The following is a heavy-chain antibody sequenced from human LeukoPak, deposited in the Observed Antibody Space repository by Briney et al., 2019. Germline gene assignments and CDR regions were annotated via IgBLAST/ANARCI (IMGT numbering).Heavy chain of an antibody. V-gene: IGHV4-34*01. CDR3: ARDFSSSSSVYYYYYMDV. CDR2: ISHSGSA. CDR1: GGSFSGYY. D-gene: IGHD6-6*01. J-gene: IGHJ6*03. Sequence: PSGTLSLTCAVYGGSFSGYYWSWIRQPPDKGLEWIGEISHSGSANNNPSLRSRVTISVDTSKNQFSLKLSSVTAADTAIYYCARDFSSSSSVYYYYYMDVWGKGTTVTVSS.